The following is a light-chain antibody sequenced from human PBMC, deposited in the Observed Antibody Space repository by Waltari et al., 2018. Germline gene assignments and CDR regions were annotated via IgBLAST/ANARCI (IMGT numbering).Light chain of an antibody. CDR3: QQSYSTPPLT. Sequence: DIQMTQSPSSLSTSVGDRVTITCRASHSISSYLNWYKQKPGKAPKLLIYAASSLQSGVPSRFSGSGSGTDFTLTISSLQPEDFATYYCQQSYSTPPLTFGGGTKVEIK. CDR2: AAS. CDR1: HSISSY. V-gene: IGKV1-39*01. J-gene: IGKJ4*01.